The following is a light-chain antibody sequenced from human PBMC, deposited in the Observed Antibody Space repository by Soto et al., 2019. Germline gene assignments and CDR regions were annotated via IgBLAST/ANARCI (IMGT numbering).Light chain of an antibody. CDR1: SSDVGYYNY. J-gene: IGLJ2*01. CDR3: SSYTNTNTPVL. V-gene: IGLV2-14*01. CDR2: EVS. Sequence: QSALTQPASVSGSPGQSITISCTGTSSDVGYYNYVSWYQQHPGKAPKLMIYEVSNRPSGVSNRFSGSKSSNTASLTISGLQAEDEADYYCSSYTNTNTPVLFGGGTKLTVL.